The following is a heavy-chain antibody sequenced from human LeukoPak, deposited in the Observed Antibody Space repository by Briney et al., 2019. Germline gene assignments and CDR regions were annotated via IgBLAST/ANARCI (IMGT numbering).Heavy chain of an antibody. J-gene: IGHJ3*02. Sequence: ASVNVSCKASGYTFTSYGISWVRQAPGQGLEWMGWISAYNGNTNYAQKLQGRVTMTTDTSTSTAYMELRSLRSDDTAVYYCARGGSITMIVVVINAEEDDAFDIWGQGTMVTVSS. V-gene: IGHV1-18*01. CDR1: GYTFTSYG. CDR3: ARGGSITMIVVVINAEEDDAFDI. D-gene: IGHD3-22*01. CDR2: ISAYNGNT.